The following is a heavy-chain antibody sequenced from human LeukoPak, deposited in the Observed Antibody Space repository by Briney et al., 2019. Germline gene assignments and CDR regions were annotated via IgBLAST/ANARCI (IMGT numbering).Heavy chain of an antibody. D-gene: IGHD2-8*01. V-gene: IGHV4-59*01. CDR2: IYYSGST. CDR3: ARSLSQWDYFDY. CDR1: GGSISSYY. J-gene: IGHJ4*02. Sequence: PSETLSLTCTVSGGSISSYYWSWIRQPPGKGLEWIGYIYYSGSTNYNPPLKSRVTISVDTSKNQFSLKLSSVTAADTAVYYCARSLSQWDYFDYWGQGTLVTVSS.